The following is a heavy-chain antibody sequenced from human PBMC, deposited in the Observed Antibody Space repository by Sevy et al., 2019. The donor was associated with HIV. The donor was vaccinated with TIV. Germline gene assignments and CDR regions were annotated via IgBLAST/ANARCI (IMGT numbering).Heavy chain of an antibody. CDR2: INHSGST. CDR1: GGSFSGYY. CDR3: ARTRNCSSTSCYDPWYYFDY. V-gene: IGHV4-34*01. J-gene: IGHJ4*02. Sequence: SETLSLTCAVYGGSFSGYYWSWIRQPPGKGLEWIGEINHSGSTNYNPSLKSRVTISVDTSKNQFSLKLGSVTAADTAVYYCARTRNCSSTSCYDPWYYFDYWGQGTLVTVSS. D-gene: IGHD2-2*01.